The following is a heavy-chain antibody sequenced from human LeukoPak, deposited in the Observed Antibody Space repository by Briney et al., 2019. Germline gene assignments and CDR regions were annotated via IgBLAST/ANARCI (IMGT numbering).Heavy chain of an antibody. CDR2: INPSAGST. CDR3: ARGGSGWYVDY. CDR1: GYTFISHY. D-gene: IGHD6-19*01. Sequence: ASVKVSCKASGYTFISHYMHWVRQAPGQGLEWMGIINPSAGSTSYAQKFQGRVTMTSDTSTSTVYMELSSLRFEDTAVYYCARGGSGWYVDYWGQGTLVTVSS. V-gene: IGHV1-46*01. J-gene: IGHJ4*02.